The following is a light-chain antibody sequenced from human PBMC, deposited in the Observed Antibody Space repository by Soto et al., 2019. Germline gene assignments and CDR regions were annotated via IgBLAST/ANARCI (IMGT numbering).Light chain of an antibody. CDR1: SSDVGSYNL. J-gene: IGLJ1*01. V-gene: IGLV2-23*02. CDR3: CSYAGSSTFV. CDR2: EVS. Sequence: QSVLTQRASVSGSPGQSITISCTGTSSDVGSYNLVSWYQQHPGKAPKLMIYEVSKRPSGVSNRFSGSKSGNTASLTISGLQAEDEADYYCCSYAGSSTFVFGTGTKVTVL.